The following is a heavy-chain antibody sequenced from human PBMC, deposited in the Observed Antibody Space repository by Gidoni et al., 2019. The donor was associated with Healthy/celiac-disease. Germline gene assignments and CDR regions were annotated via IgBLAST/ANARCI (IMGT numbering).Heavy chain of an antibody. CDR1: GGSISSSY. Sequence: QVQLQESGPGLVKPSETLSLTCTVSGGSISSSYWSWIRQPPGKGLEWIWYIYYSGSTNYNPSLKSRVTISVDTSKNQFSLKLSSVTAADTAVYYCARDRGPGGAFDIWGQGTMVTVSS. CDR2: IYYSGST. CDR3: ARDRGPGGAFDI. D-gene: IGHD3-10*01. J-gene: IGHJ3*02. V-gene: IGHV4-59*01.